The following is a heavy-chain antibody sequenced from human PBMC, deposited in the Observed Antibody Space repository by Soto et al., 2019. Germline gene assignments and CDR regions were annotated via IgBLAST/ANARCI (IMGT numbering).Heavy chain of an antibody. V-gene: IGHV3-11*06. D-gene: IGHD6-6*01. CDR3: ARDVYRYSSSSPEDV. Sequence: LRLSCAASGFTFSDYYMSWIRQAPGKGLDWVAYISSSSRTTKYGDSVKGRFTISRDNAKNSLFLQMNSLRGEDMAVYYCARDVYRYSSSSPEDVWGQGTTVTVSS. J-gene: IGHJ6*02. CDR1: GFTFSDYY. CDR2: ISSSSRTT.